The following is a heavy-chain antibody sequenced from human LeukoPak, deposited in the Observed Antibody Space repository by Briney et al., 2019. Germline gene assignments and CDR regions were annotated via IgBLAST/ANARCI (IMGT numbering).Heavy chain of an antibody. Sequence: SETLSLTCAVYGGSFSGYYWSWIRQPPGKGLEWIGEINHSGSTNYNPSLKSRVTISVDTSKNQLSLKLSSATAADTAVYYCANGYAFDYWGQGTLVTVSS. J-gene: IGHJ4*02. D-gene: IGHD5-18*01. CDR2: INHSGST. CDR1: GGSFSGYY. V-gene: IGHV4-34*01. CDR3: ANGYAFDY.